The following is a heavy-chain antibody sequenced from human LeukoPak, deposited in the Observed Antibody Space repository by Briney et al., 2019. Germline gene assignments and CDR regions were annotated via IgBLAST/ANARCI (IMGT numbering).Heavy chain of an antibody. D-gene: IGHD2-15*01. CDR2: IYYSGST. V-gene: IGHV4-31*03. CDR3: ARAGYVGYCSGGSCYPHFDY. Sequence: PSETLSLTCSVSGDSISGYYWSWIRQHPGKGLEWIGYIYYSGSTYYNPSLKSRVTISVDTSKNQFSLKLSSVTAADTAVYYCARAGYVGYCSGGSCYPHFDYWGQGTLVTVSS. CDR1: GDSISGYY. J-gene: IGHJ4*02.